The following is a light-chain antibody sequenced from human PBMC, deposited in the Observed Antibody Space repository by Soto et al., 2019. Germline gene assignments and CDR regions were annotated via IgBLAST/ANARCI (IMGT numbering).Light chain of an antibody. V-gene: IGKV3-20*01. J-gene: IGKJ1*01. CDR2: GAS. Sequence: DIVLTQSPGTLSLSPGDRATLSCRASQSVSSTFFAWYQQKPGQAPRLLAFGASNRATGIPDRFSGSGSGTDFTLTISRLEPEDFAVYYCQQYGSSPRGTFGQGTKVDIK. CDR1: QSVSSTF. CDR3: QQYGSSPRGT.